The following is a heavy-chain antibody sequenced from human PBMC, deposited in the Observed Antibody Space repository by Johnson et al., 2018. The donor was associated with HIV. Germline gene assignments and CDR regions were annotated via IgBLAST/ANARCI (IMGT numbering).Heavy chain of an antibody. D-gene: IGHD4-23*01. V-gene: IGHV3-23*04. J-gene: IGHJ3*02. CDR1: GFTFSSYA. CDR2: ISGSTGRT. Sequence: VHLVESGGGLVQPGGSLRLSCAASGFTFSSYAMSWVRQTPGKGLEWVSLISGSTGRTNYADSVKGRFTISRDNSKNTLYLQMNSLRPEDSAVYYCAKDVSVVTPSGSFDIWGQGTRVTVSS. CDR3: AKDVSVVTPSGSFDI.